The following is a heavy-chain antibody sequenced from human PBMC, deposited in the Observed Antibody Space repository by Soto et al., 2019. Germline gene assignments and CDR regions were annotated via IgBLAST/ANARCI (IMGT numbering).Heavy chain of an antibody. V-gene: IGHV3-7*01. CDR2: IKQDGSER. J-gene: IGHJ4*02. Sequence: GGSLRLSCAASGFTFSSYGMSWVRQAPGKGLEWVANIKQDGSERYYVDSVKGRFTISRDNAKNSLYLQMNSLRAEDTAVYYCPRAPLNQGKLCQDYWGQGTLVTVSS. CDR1: GFTFSSYG. CDR3: PRAPLNQGKLCQDY. D-gene: IGHD2-2*01.